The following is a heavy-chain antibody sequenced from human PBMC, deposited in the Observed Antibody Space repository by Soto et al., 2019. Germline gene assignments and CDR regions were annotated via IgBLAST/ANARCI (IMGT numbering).Heavy chain of an antibody. Sequence: SVKVSCKASGGTFSSYAISWVRQAPGQGLEWMGGIIPIFGTANYAQKFQGRVTITADKSTSTAYMELSSLRSEDTAVYYCARDRDGYNQLLDYWGQGTLVTVS. CDR1: GGTFSSYA. D-gene: IGHD6-25*01. J-gene: IGHJ4*02. CDR2: IIPIFGTA. V-gene: IGHV1-69*06. CDR3: ARDRDGYNQLLDY.